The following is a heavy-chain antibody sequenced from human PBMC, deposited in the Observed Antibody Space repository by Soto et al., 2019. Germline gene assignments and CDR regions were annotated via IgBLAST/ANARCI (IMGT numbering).Heavy chain of an antibody. CDR2: IHHSGST. J-gene: IGHJ4*02. CDR1: GYSISSGYY. CDR3: ARDISASDGGY. V-gene: IGHV4-38-2*02. Sequence: SETLSLTCSVSGYSISSGYYWGWIRQAPGKGLEWIGNIHHSGSTYYNPSLESRVTISIDTSKNQFSLRLTSVTAADTAIYYCARDISASDGGYWGQGTLVTVSS. D-gene: IGHD2-21*01.